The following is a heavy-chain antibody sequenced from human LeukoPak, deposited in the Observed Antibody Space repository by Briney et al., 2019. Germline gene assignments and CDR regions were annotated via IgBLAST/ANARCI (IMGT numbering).Heavy chain of an antibody. CDR2: ISFDGINK. V-gene: IGHV3-30*03. CDR1: GFTVSSNY. Sequence: PGGSLRLSCAASGFTVSSNYMSWVRQAPGKGLEWVALISFDGINKYYADSVKGRFTLSRDNSKDTLYLQMNYLRAEDTATYYCARRRLSDQDIVIVPSGRIPYHNGMDVWGQGTTVTVSS. CDR3: ARRRLSDQDIVIVPSGRIPYHNGMDV. J-gene: IGHJ6*02. D-gene: IGHD2-2*01.